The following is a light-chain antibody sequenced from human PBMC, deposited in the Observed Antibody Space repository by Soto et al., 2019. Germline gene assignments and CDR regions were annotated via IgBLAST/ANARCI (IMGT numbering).Light chain of an antibody. V-gene: IGLV3-25*02. CDR2: KDR. CDR3: QSADSSGTYEVV. J-gene: IGLJ2*01. Sequence: SYELTQPPSVSVSPGQTARITCSGDALPKQYAYWYQQKPGQAPVLVIYKDRERPSGIPERFSGSSSGTTVTLTISGVQAEDEADYYCQSADSSGTYEVVFGGGTKLTVL. CDR1: ALPKQY.